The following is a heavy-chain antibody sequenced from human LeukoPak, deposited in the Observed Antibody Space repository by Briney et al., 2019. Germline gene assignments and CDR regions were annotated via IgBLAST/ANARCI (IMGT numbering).Heavy chain of an antibody. CDR2: IYTSGST. J-gene: IGHJ5*01. CDR1: GGSISSGSYY. Sequence: SETLSLTCTVSGGSISSGSYYWSWIRQPAGKGLEWIGRIYTSGSTYYNPSLKSRVTISVDTSKNQFSLKLNSVTAAETAVYYCARGLGVAASDSWGQGTLVTVSS. CDR3: ARGLGVAASDS. V-gene: IGHV4-61*02. D-gene: IGHD2-15*01.